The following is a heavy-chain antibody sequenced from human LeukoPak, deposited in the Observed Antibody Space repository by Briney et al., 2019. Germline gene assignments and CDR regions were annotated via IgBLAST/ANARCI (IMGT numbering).Heavy chain of an antibody. CDR2: INPKSGGT. CDR1: GYTFTDFY. CDR3: AREAGDNAYDV. D-gene: IGHD2-21*01. V-gene: IGHV1-2*02. J-gene: IGHJ3*01. Sequence: ASVKVSRKASGYTFTDFYMHLLRQAPGQGLEWMGWINPKSGGTRYAQRFQGRVTMTRDTSISTSYMEVSRLIYDDTAVYYCAREAGDNAYDVWGQGTMVTVSS.